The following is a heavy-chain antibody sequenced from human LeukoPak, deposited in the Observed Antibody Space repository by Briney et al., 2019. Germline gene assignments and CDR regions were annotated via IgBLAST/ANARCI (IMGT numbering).Heavy chain of an antibody. CDR1: GGSISSYY. CDR2: IYYTGST. D-gene: IGHD3-22*01. J-gene: IGHJ4*02. V-gene: IGHV4-59*01. Sequence: SETLSLTCTVSGGSISSYYWSWIRQPPGKGLEWIGYIYYTGSTIYNPSLKSRVTISVGTSKNQFSLKLSSVTAADTAVYYCARGGGYYYDRSAITHYYFDYWGQGTLVTVSS. CDR3: ARGGGYYYDRSAITHYYFDY.